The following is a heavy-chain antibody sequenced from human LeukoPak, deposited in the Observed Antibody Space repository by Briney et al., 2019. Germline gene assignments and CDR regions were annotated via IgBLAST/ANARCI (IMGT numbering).Heavy chain of an antibody. CDR3: ARGHTMIFY. CDR1: GFTFSDSY. Sequence: GGSLRLSCAASGFTFSDSYMSWFRQAPGRGLEWVSYISTTGDSISYADSVKGRFTISRDNAKRSLYLQMNSLRADDTAVYFCARGHTMIFYWGQGTRVTVSS. V-gene: IGHV3-11*01. CDR2: ISTTGDSI. D-gene: IGHD3-22*01. J-gene: IGHJ4*02.